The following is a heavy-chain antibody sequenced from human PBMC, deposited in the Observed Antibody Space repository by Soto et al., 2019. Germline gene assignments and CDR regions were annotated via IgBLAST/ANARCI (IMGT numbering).Heavy chain of an antibody. D-gene: IGHD6-13*01. J-gene: IGHJ4*02. CDR3: ARGPGYSTGWYPPYPDH. CDR1: GGSVSSGSYY. V-gene: IGHV4-61*01. Sequence: SETLSLTCTVSGGSVSSGSYYWSWIRQPPGKGLEWIGYISYSGTTNYNPSLKSLVTISAETSKNQFSLKLSSVTAADTAVYYCARGPGYSTGWYPPYPDHWGQGTLVTVSS. CDR2: ISYSGTT.